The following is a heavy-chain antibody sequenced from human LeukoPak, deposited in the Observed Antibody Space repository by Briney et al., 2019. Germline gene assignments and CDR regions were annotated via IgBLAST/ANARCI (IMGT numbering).Heavy chain of an antibody. CDR1: GGSIRSYW. J-gene: IGHJ4*02. CDR3: ARERMVRGVIFPYYFDY. V-gene: IGHV4-4*07. Sequence: SETLSLTCTVSGGSIRSYWWSWIRQPAGKGLEWIGRIYTSGSTNYNPSLKSRVTMSVDTSKNQFSLKLSSVTAADTAVYYCARERMVRGVIFPYYFDYWGQGTLVTVSS. CDR2: IYTSGST. D-gene: IGHD3-10*01.